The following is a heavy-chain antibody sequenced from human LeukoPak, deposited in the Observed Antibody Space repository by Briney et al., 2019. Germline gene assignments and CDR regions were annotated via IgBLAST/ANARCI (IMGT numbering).Heavy chain of an antibody. CDR2: INHSGST. Sequence: SETLSLTCTVSGGSISSYYWSWIRQPPGKGLEWIGEINHSGSTNYNPSLKSRVTISVDTSKNQFSLKLSSVTAADTAVYYCARQSYSDSEYFQHWGPGTLVTVSS. CDR3: ARQSYSDSEYFQH. J-gene: IGHJ1*01. CDR1: GGSISSYY. D-gene: IGHD2/OR15-2a*01. V-gene: IGHV4-34*01.